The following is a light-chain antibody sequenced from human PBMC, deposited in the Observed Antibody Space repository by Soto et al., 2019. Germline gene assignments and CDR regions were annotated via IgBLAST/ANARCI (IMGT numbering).Light chain of an antibody. CDR2: DAS. J-gene: IGKJ1*01. V-gene: IGKV3-11*01. CDR1: QGVSNY. Sequence: EIVLTQSPATLSLSPGERATLSCRASQGVSNYLAWYQQKPGQPPRLLIYDASNRATGVPARFGGSGSGTDFTLTISSLEPEDSAVYYCQQRTNWPSWTFGQGTKVEIK. CDR3: QQRTNWPSWT.